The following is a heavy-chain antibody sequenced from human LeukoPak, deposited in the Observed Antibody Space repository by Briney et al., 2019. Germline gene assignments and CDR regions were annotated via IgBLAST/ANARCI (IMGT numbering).Heavy chain of an antibody. D-gene: IGHD2-8*01. CDR2: FYTSGST. CDR1: GGFISSYY. V-gene: IGHV4-4*07. J-gene: IGHJ5*02. Sequence: PSETLSLTCTVSGGFISSYYWSWIRQPAGEGLEWIGRFYTSGSTNYNPSIKSRVTMSVATSKNQFSLKLSSVTAADTAVYYCARVEYCTNGVCIDNWFDPWGQGTLVTVSS. CDR3: ARVEYCTNGVCIDNWFDP.